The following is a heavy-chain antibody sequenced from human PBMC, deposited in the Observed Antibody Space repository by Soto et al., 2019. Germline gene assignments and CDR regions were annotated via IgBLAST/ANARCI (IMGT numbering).Heavy chain of an antibody. V-gene: IGHV4-30-4*01. CDR2: IYYSGST. CDR3: ARVVVQRPSYNWFDP. Sequence: PSETLSLTCTVSGGSITSGDYYWSWIRQPPGKGLEWIGHIYYSGSTYYNPFLKSRVIISVDKSKNQFSLKLNSVTAADTAVYYCARVVVQRPSYNWFDPWGQGTLVTV. CDR1: GGSITSGDYY. D-gene: IGHD2-21*01. J-gene: IGHJ5*02.